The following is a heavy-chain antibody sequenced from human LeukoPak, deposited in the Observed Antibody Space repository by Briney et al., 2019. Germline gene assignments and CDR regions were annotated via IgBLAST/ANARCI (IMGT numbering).Heavy chain of an antibody. D-gene: IGHD1-1*01. J-gene: IGHJ3*02. V-gene: IGHV3-66*01. CDR1: GFTVSSNY. CDR3: AKDPTTGPWAFDAFDI. CDR2: IYSGGST. Sequence: GGSLRLSCAASGFTVSSNYMSWVRQAPGKGLEWVSVIYSGGSTYYADSVKGRFTISRDNSKNTLYLQMNSLRAEDTAVYYCAKDPTTGPWAFDAFDIWGQGTMVTVSS.